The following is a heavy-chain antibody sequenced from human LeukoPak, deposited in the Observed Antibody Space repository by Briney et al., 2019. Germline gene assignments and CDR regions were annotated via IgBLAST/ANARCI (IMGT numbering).Heavy chain of an antibody. D-gene: IGHD4-17*01. CDR3: ASSAARLRGHGMDV. CDR2: INHSGST. Sequence: SETLSLTCAVYGGSFSGYYWSWIRQPPGKGLEWIGGINHSGSTNYNPSLKSRVTISVDTSKNQFSLKLSSVTAADTAVYYCASSAARLRGHGMDVWGQGTTVTVSS. J-gene: IGHJ6*02. V-gene: IGHV4-34*01. CDR1: GGSFSGYY.